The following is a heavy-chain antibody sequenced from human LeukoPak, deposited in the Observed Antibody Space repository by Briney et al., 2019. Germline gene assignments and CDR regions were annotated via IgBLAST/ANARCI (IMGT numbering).Heavy chain of an antibody. CDR2: IYTSGST. V-gene: IGHV4-4*07. CDR3: ARTTILTAQDY. CDR1: GGSISSYY. J-gene: IGHJ4*02. Sequence: SETLSPTRTVSGGSISSYYWSWIRQPAGKGLEWIGRIYTSGSTNYNPSLKSRVTMSVDTSKNQFSLKLSSVTAADTAVYYCARTTILTAQDYWGQGTLVTVSS. D-gene: IGHD3-9*01.